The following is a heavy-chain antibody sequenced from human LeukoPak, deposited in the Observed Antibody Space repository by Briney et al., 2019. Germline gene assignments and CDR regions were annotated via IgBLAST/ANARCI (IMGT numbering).Heavy chain of an antibody. V-gene: IGHV3-23*01. CDR3: AKDQRRDYYDSSGFDF. D-gene: IGHD3-22*01. CDR2: ISGSGGST. Sequence: GGSLRLSCAASGLPFTRYAMTWVRQAPGKGLEWVSAISGSGGSTYYADSVKGRFTISRDNSKNTLYLQMNSLRAEDTAVYYCAKDQRRDYYDSSGFDFWGQGTLVTVSS. J-gene: IGHJ4*02. CDR1: GLPFTRYA.